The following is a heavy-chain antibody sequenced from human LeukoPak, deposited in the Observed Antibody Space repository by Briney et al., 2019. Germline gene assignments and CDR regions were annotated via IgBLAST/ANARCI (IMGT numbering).Heavy chain of an antibody. CDR2: IKQDGSEK. Sequence: PGKSLRLSCAASGFTFNNYGMHWVRQAPGKGLEWVANIKQDGSEKYYVDSVKGRFTISRDNVKNSLYLQMSSLSAEDTAVYYCARDGDSPCVFDYWGQGNLVTVSS. CDR1: GFTFNNYG. V-gene: IGHV3-7*01. CDR3: ARDGDSPCVFDY. J-gene: IGHJ4*02. D-gene: IGHD2-21*01.